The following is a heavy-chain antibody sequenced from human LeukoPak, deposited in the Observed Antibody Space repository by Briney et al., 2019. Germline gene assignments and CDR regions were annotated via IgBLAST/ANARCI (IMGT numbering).Heavy chain of an antibody. CDR2: INHSGST. D-gene: IGHD3-22*01. V-gene: IGHV4-34*01. J-gene: IGHJ4*02. CDR1: GGSFSGYC. Sequence: PSETLSLTCAAYGGSFSGYCWSWIRQPPGKGLEWIGEINHSGSTNYNPSLKSRVTISVDTSKNQFSLKLSSVTAADTAVYYCARGIYYDSSGPDYWGQGTLVTVSS. CDR3: ARGIYYDSSGPDY.